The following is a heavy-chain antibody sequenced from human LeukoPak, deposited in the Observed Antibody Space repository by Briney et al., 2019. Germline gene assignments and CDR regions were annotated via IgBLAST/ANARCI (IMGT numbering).Heavy chain of an antibody. CDR3: AKDQGSGAYDV. CDR1: GFTFRSYA. Sequence: AGGSLRLYCAASGFTFRSYAMSWVRQAPGKGLEWVSALSGNGGSTYYADSVRGRFTISRDNSKNTLYLQMNSLRVEDTAIYYCAKDQGSGAYDVWGPGTMVTVSS. J-gene: IGHJ3*01. V-gene: IGHV3-23*01. CDR2: LSGNGGST.